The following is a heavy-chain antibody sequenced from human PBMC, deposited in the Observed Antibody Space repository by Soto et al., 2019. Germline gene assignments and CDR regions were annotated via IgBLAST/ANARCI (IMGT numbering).Heavy chain of an antibody. D-gene: IGHD3-10*01. CDR3: ARDGPVWFGELLSSYYYYGMDV. CDR1: GYTFTSYA. CDR2: INAGNGNT. V-gene: IGHV1-3*01. J-gene: IGHJ6*02. Sequence: GASVKVSCKASGYTFTSYAMHWVRQAPGQRLEWMGWINAGNGNTKYSQKFQGRVTITRDTSASTAYRELSSLRSEDTAVYYCARDGPVWFGELLSSYYYYGMDVWGQGTTVTVSS.